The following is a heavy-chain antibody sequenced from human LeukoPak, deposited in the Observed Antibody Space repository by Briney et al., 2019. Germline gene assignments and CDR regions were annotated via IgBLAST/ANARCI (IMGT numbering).Heavy chain of an antibody. CDR3: ARDNDYVWGSYD. CDR2: IKQDGSEK. V-gene: IGHV3-7*01. CDR1: GFIFSSYW. Sequence: GGALRLSCAASGFIFSSYWMSWVRPAPGKGLEWVANIKQDGSEKYYVDSVKGRFTISRDNAKNSLYLQMNSLRAEDTAVYYCARDNDYVWGSYDWGQGTLVTVSS. J-gene: IGHJ4*02. D-gene: IGHD3-16*01.